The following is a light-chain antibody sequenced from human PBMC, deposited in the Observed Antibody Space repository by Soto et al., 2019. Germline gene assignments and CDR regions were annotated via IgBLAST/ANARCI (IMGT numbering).Light chain of an antibody. CDR3: QEYNSYIT. V-gene: IGKV1-5*01. Sequence: DVQMTQSPSTLSASVGDRVTITCRASQSISSWLAWYQQKPGKAPKLLIYDASSLESGVPSRFSGSGSGTEFTLTISSLQPDDFATYYCQEYNSYITFGQGTLLEIK. J-gene: IGKJ5*01. CDR2: DAS. CDR1: QSISSW.